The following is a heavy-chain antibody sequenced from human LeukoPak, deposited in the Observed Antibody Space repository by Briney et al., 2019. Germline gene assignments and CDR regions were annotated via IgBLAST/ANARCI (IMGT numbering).Heavy chain of an antibody. CDR2: MFISGST. D-gene: IGHD1-26*01. CDR1: GGSVGSYY. CDR3: AKGVSMHGSDYRWYFDL. Sequence: PSETLSLTCTVSGGSVGSYYWSWIRQPAGKGLEWIGRMFISGSTYYNPSLKNRVTMSVDTSKNQFSLKLSSVTAADTSVYYGAKGVSMHGSDYRWYFDLWGRGTLVTVSS. J-gene: IGHJ2*01. V-gene: IGHV4-4*07.